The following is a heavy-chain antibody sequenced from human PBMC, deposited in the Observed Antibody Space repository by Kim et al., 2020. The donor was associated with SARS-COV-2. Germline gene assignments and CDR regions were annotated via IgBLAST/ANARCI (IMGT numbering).Heavy chain of an antibody. J-gene: IGHJ4*02. CDR3: ARGLRGYSYGVFRY. CDR1: GFTVSSNY. CDR2: IYSGGST. V-gene: IGHV3-53*01. D-gene: IGHD5-18*01. Sequence: GGSLRLSCAASGFTVSSNYMSWVRQAPGKGLEWVSVIYSGGSTYYADSVKGRFTISRDNSKNTLYLQMNSLRAEDTAVYYCARGLRGYSYGVFRYWGQGTLVTVSS.